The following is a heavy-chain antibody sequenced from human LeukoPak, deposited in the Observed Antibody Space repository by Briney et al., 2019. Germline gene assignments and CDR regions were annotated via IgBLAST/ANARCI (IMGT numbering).Heavy chain of an antibody. V-gene: IGHV4-38-2*02. CDR1: GYSISSGYY. Sequence: SETLSLTCAVSGYSISSGYYWGWIRQPPGKGLEWIGSIYHSGSTYYNPSLKSRVTISVDTSKNQFSLKLSSVTAADTAVCYCARDVVFALNWFDPWGQGTLVTVSS. CDR3: ARDVVFALNWFDP. J-gene: IGHJ5*02. D-gene: IGHD2-21*01. CDR2: IYHSGST.